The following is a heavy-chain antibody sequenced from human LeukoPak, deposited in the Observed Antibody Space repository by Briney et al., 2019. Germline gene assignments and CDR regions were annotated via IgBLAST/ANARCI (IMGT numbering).Heavy chain of an antibody. Sequence: SVTLSLTCTVSGGSISSYYWSWIRQPPGKGLEGIACTSYSGSTKYNPSFKSRVTISVDTSKNQLSLKLSSVTAADTAVYYCAREPGFDSSGYLNWFDPWGQGTLVTVSS. CDR2: TSYSGST. CDR3: AREPGFDSSGYLNWFDP. J-gene: IGHJ5*02. D-gene: IGHD3-22*01. CDR1: GGSISSYY. V-gene: IGHV4-59*01.